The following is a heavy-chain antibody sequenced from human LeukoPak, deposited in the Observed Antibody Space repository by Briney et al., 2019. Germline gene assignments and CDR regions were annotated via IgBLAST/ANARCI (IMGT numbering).Heavy chain of an antibody. Sequence: SVKVSCKASGGTFSSYAISWVRQAPGQGLEWMGGIIPIFGTANYAQKFQGRVTITADESTSTAYMELSSLRSEDTAVYYCASTDRDGYNPDLDYWGQGTLVTVSS. J-gene: IGHJ4*02. V-gene: IGHV1-69*13. CDR2: IIPIFGTA. CDR1: GGTFSSYA. CDR3: ASTDRDGYNPDLDY. D-gene: IGHD5-24*01.